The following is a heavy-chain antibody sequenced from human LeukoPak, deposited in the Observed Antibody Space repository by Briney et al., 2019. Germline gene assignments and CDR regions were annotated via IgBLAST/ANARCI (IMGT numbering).Heavy chain of an antibody. J-gene: IGHJ4*02. Sequence: GGSLRLSCAASGFTFSSYSMNWVRQAPGKGLEWVSSISSSSYIYYADSVKGRFTISRDNAKNSLYLQMNSLRAEDTAVYYCARDLRKYYYDSSGYYLDYWGQGTLVTVSS. CDR1: GFTFSSYS. CDR3: ARDLRKYYYDSSGYYLDY. D-gene: IGHD3-22*01. CDR2: ISSSSYI. V-gene: IGHV3-21*01.